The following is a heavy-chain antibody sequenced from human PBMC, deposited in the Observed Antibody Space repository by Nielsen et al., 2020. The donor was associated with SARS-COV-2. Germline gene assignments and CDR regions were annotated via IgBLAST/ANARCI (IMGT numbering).Heavy chain of an antibody. CDR1: GGSISSGSYY. J-gene: IGHJ6*02. CDR2: INHSGST. V-gene: IGHV4-39*07. Sequence: SETLSLTCTVSGGSISSGSYYWSWIRQPPGKGLEWIGEINHSGSTNYNPSLKSRVTISVDTSKNQFSLKLSSVTAADTAVYYCARSWVDYYYGMDVWGQGTTVTVSS. CDR3: ARSWVDYYYGMDV. D-gene: IGHD6-13*01.